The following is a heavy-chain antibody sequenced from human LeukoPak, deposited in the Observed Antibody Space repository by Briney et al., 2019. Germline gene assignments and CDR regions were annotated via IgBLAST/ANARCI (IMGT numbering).Heavy chain of an antibody. D-gene: IGHD3-9*01. J-gene: IGHJ6*04. V-gene: IGHV3-15*01. CDR2: IKSKTDGGTT. CDR3: TALLRYFDWLRYYYGMDV. CDR1: GFTFSSYA. Sequence: GGSLRLSCAASGFTFSSYAMSWVRQAPGKGLEWVGRIKSKTDGGTTDYAAPVKGRFTISRDDSKNTLYLQMNSLKTEDTAVYYCTALLRYFDWLRYYYGMDVWGKGTTVTVSS.